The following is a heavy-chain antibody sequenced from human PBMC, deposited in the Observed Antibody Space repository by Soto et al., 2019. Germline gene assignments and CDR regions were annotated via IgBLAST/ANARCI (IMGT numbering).Heavy chain of an antibody. Sequence: SEALSLPCPVSGCSISSSSYYWGWIRQPPGKGLEWIGSIYYSGSTYYNPSLKSRVTISVDTSKDQFSLKLSSVTAADTAVYYCQGGDIYYYYGMDVWGQGTTVTVSS. CDR3: QGGDIYYYYGMDV. CDR1: GCSISSSSYY. CDR2: IYYSGST. D-gene: IGHD2-21*01. J-gene: IGHJ6*02. V-gene: IGHV4-39*01.